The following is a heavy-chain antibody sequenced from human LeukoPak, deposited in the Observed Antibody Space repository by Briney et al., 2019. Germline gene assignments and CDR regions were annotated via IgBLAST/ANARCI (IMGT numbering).Heavy chain of an antibody. V-gene: IGHV3-73*01. CDR1: GFTFSDSA. CDR2: IRSKSNSYAT. J-gene: IGHJ4*02. D-gene: IGHD2-15*01. Sequence: GGSLRLSCAASGFTFSDSAIHWVRQASGKGLEWVGRIRSKSNSYATAYAASVKGRFTISRDDSKNTAYLQMNSLQTEDTAVYYCTSWDGNCYGCAWDYWGQGTLVTVSS. CDR3: TSWDGNCYGCAWDY.